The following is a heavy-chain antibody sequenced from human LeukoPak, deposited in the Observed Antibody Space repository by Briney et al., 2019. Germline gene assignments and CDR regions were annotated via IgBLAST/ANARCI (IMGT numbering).Heavy chain of an antibody. V-gene: IGHV1-46*01. Sequence: ASVKVSCKASGYTFTSYYMHCVRQAPGQGREAMGIINPSGGSTSYAQEFQCRVTMTRDTSTSTVYMELSSLRSEDTAVYYCARGSEHYYGSGSYYNDAFDIWGQGTMVTVSS. CDR2: INPSGGST. CDR3: ARGSEHYYGSGSYYNDAFDI. CDR1: GYTFTSYY. J-gene: IGHJ3*02. D-gene: IGHD3-10*01.